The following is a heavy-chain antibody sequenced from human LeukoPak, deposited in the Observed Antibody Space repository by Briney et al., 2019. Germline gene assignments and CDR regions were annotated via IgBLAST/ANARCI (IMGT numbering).Heavy chain of an antibody. D-gene: IGHD5-18*01. CDR2: INPKSGGT. Sequence: ASVKVSCKASGYTFNDYYIHWVRQAPGQGIEWMGWINPKSGGTNYAQKFQGRVTMTRDTSISTVYMELSRLRSDDRAVYYCARIGGRGYSYGTFDYWGQGTLVTVSS. V-gene: IGHV1-2*02. CDR3: ARIGGRGYSYGTFDY. CDR1: GYTFNDYY. J-gene: IGHJ4*02.